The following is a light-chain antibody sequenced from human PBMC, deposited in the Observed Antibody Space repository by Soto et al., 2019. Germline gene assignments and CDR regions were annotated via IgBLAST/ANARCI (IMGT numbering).Light chain of an antibody. Sequence: QSALTQPASVSGSPGQSITISCTGTGSDVGGYDYVSWYQHHPGKAPKVMIYEVTNRPSGVSNRFSGSKSGNTASLTISGLLAEDEADYYCSSYTSSNNFVFGTGTKVTVL. CDR2: EVT. CDR1: GSDVGGYDY. CDR3: SSYTSSNNFV. V-gene: IGLV2-14*01. J-gene: IGLJ1*01.